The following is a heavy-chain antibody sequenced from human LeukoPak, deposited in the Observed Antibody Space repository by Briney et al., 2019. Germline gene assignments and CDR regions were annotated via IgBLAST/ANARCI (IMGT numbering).Heavy chain of an antibody. J-gene: IGHJ5*02. V-gene: IGHV1-69*01. CDR2: IIPIFGTA. Sequence: ASVKVSCKASGGTFSSYAISWVRQAPGQGLEWMGGIIPIFGTANYAQKFQGRVTITADESTSTAYMELSSLRSEDTAVYYCANGDQRARHRFDPWGRGTLVTVSS. CDR1: GGTFSSYA. CDR3: ANGDQRARHRFDP. D-gene: IGHD2-2*01.